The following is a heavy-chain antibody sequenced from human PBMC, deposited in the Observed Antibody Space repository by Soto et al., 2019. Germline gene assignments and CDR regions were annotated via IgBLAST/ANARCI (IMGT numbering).Heavy chain of an antibody. J-gene: IGHJ4*02. CDR1: GFTFSSYG. D-gene: IGHD6-19*01. Sequence: GGSLRLSCAASGFTFSSYGMHWVRQAPGKGLEWVAVISYDGSNKYYADSVKGRFTISRDNSKNTLYLQMNSLRAEDTAVYYCAKERESSGWYAYFDYWGQGTLVTVSS. CDR2: ISYDGSNK. V-gene: IGHV3-30*18. CDR3: AKERESSGWYAYFDY.